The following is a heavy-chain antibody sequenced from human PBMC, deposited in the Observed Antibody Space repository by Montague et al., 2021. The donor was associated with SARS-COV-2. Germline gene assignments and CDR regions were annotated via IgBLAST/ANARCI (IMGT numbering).Heavy chain of an antibody. J-gene: IGHJ4*02. D-gene: IGHD1-7*01. Sequence: SETLSLTCTVSGVSVSNRYTHWSWIRQSPGKGLEWIGHIDYGGSPNYSPSLHSRVSISVDTSKNQFSLKLNSVTAADTAVYYCARLLLELPGDYWGQGTLVTVSS. V-gene: IGHV4-61*01. CDR2: IDYGGSP. CDR3: ARLLLELPGDY. CDR1: GVSVSNRYTH.